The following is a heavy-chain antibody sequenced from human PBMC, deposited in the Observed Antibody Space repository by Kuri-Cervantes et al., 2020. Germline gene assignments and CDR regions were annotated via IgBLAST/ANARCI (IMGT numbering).Heavy chain of an antibody. J-gene: IGHJ4*02. CDR1: GHTFTSYG. CDR3: ARMYSSGWYV. D-gene: IGHD6-19*01. Sequence: ASVKVSCKASGHTFTSYGISWVRQAPGQGLEWMGWMNPNTGRTGYARHFQGRVTMTRNTSISTAYLELSSLISEDTAMYYCARMYSSGWYVWGQGTLVTVSS. CDR2: MNPNTGRT. V-gene: IGHV1-8*02.